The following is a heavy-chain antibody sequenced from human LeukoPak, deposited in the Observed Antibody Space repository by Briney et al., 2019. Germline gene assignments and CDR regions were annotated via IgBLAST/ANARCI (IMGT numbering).Heavy chain of an antibody. V-gene: IGHV3-21*01. Sequence: GGSLRLSCAASGFTFSSYNMSWVRQAPGKGLEGVSSISSSSDYIHYADSVKGRFTISRDDAKNSLYLQLNSLRAEDTAVYYCARSQSGYFPPPSDYWGQGTLVTVSS. CDR2: ISSSSDYI. CDR1: GFTFSSYN. CDR3: ARSQSGYFPPPSDY. J-gene: IGHJ4*02. D-gene: IGHD3-3*01.